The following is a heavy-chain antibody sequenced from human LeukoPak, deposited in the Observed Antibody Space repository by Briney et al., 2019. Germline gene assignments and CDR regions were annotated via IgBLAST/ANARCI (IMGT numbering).Heavy chain of an antibody. J-gene: IGHJ4*02. CDR3: ARGGEYQLPPFDY. CDR1: GGSISSSSYY. Sequence: SETLSLTCTVSGGSISSSSYYWGWIRQPPGKGLEWNGSIYYSGSTYYNPSLKSRVTISVDTSKNQFSLKLSSVTAADTAVYYCARGGEYQLPPFDYWGQGTLVTVSS. D-gene: IGHD2-2*01. CDR2: IYYSGST. V-gene: IGHV4-39*01.